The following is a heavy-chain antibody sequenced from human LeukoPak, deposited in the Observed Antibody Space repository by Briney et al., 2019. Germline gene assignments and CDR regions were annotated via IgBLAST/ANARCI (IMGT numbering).Heavy chain of an antibody. CDR1: GGSISNYY. D-gene: IGHD4-17*01. J-gene: IGHJ4*02. V-gene: IGHV4-4*07. CDR2: IYTSGST. Sequence: SETLSLTCTVSGGSISNYYWSWIRQPAGKGLEWIGRIYTSGSTNYNPSLKSRVTMSVDTSKNQFSLRLSSVTAADTAVYYCARDRAYGDRYFDYWGQGTLVAVSS. CDR3: ARDRAYGDRYFDY.